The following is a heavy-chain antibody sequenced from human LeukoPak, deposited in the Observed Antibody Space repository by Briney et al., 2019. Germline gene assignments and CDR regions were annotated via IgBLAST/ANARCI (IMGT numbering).Heavy chain of an antibody. CDR2: IGANGVST. V-gene: IGHV3-23*01. Sequence: GGSLRLSCAASGFTFRSFDMTWVRQAPGKGLEWVSTIGANGVSTNYADSVKGRFAISRDNSRNTLYLQMNSLRVEDTAVYYCTSWGDTTAEYFQRWGQGTLVTVSS. J-gene: IGHJ1*01. CDR3: TSWGDTTAEYFQR. CDR1: GFTFRSFD. D-gene: IGHD2-21*02.